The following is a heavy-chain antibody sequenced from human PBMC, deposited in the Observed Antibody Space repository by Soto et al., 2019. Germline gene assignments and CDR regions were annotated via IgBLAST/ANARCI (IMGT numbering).Heavy chain of an antibody. V-gene: IGHV3-30*18. CDR3: AKERMEQYQLLPFFDY. CDR2: ISFDGSNK. Sequence: PGGSLRLSCAASGFTFSSYGMHWLRQAPGKGLEWVAVISFDGSNKYYADSVKGRFTISRDNSRNTLYLQMNSLRAEDTAVYYCAKERMEQYQLLPFFDYWGQGSVVTVSS. J-gene: IGHJ4*02. CDR1: GFTFSSYG. D-gene: IGHD2-2*01.